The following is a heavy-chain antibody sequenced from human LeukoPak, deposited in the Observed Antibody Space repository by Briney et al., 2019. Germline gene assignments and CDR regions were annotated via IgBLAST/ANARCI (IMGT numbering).Heavy chain of an antibody. D-gene: IGHD2-2*01. CDR2: IIPIFGTA. Sequence: SVKVSCKASGGTFSSYAISWVRQAPGQGLEWMGRIIPIFGTANYAQKFQGRVTITTGESTSTAYMELSSLRSEDTAVYYCAKTAAPTRYYYYYMDVWGKGTTVTVSS. CDR1: GGTFSSYA. CDR3: AKTAAPTRYYYYYMDV. V-gene: IGHV1-69*05. J-gene: IGHJ6*03.